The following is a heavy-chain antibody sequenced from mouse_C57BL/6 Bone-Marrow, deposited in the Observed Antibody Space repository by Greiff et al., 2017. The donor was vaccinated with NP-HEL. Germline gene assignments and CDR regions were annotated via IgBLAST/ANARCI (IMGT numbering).Heavy chain of an antibody. CDR3: ARDDSHYYAMDY. V-gene: IGHV3-6*01. CDR2: ISYDGSN. J-gene: IGHJ4*01. CDR1: GYSITSGYY. D-gene: IGHD2-4*01. Sequence: EVKVEESGPGLVKPSQSLSLTCSVTGYSITSGYYWNWIRQFPGNKLEWMGYISYDGSNNYNPSLKNRISITRDTSKNQFFLKLNSVTTEDTATYYCARDDSHYYAMDYWGQGTSVTVSS.